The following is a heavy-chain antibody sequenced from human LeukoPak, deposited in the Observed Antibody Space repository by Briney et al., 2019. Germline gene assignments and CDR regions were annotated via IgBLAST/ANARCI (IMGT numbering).Heavy chain of an antibody. Sequence: SVKVSCKASGCTFTDYYLHWVRQAPGQGLEWMGGIIPIFGTANYAQKFQGRVTITADESTSTAYMELSSLRSEDTAVYYCARDPWDSSSSGYWGQGTLVSVSS. CDR1: GCTFTDYY. CDR2: IIPIFGTA. J-gene: IGHJ4*02. V-gene: IGHV1-69*13. CDR3: ARDPWDSSSSGY. D-gene: IGHD6-6*01.